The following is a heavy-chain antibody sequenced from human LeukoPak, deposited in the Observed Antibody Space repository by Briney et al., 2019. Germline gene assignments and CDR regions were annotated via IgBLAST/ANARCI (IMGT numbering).Heavy chain of an antibody. CDR2: ISYDGSNK. CDR1: GFTFSSYG. J-gene: IGHJ6*04. CDR3: ARDLSIAAAEDYYYYGMDV. V-gene: IGHV3-30*03. Sequence: GRSLRLSCAASGFTFSSYGMHWVRQAPGKGLEWVAVISYDGSNKYYADSVKGRFTISRDNSKNTLYLQMNSLRAEDTAVYYCARDLSIAAAEDYYYYGMDVWGKGTTVTVSS. D-gene: IGHD6-13*01.